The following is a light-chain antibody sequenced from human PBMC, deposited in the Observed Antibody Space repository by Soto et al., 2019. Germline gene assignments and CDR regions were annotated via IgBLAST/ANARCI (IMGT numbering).Light chain of an antibody. CDR3: QQGDSFPFT. V-gene: IGKV1-39*01. CDR1: QTISNY. Sequence: DIQMTQSPSSLSASVGDRVTVTCRASQTISNYLNWYQQKPGKAPKLLIYAASTLQSGVPPRFSGSGSGTVFTLTISSLQPEDFATYYCQQGDSFPFTFGGGTKVDIK. J-gene: IGKJ4*01. CDR2: AAS.